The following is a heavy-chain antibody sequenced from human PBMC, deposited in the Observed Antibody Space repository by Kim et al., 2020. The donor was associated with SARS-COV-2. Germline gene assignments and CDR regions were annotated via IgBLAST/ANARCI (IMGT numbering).Heavy chain of an antibody. V-gene: IGHV3-74*01. Sequence: GGSLRLSCAASGFSFSNYWMHWVRQAPGKGLVWVARIKTDGSTTAYADPVKGRFTISRDNAKNTLYLQMSSLRAEDTAVYFCARDLDWLLYDYWGQGTLVTVSS. J-gene: IGHJ4*02. CDR1: GFSFSNYW. CDR2: IKTDGSTT. CDR3: ARDLDWLLYDY. D-gene: IGHD3-3*01.